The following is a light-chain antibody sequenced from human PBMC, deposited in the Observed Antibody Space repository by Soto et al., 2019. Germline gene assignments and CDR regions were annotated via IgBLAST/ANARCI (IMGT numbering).Light chain of an antibody. J-gene: IGKJ4*01. Sequence: DIVMTQSPDSLAVSLGERATINCKPSQSILYNSNNKHYLAWYQHKPGQPPRLLIYWASTRESGVPDRFSGSGSGRDFTLTISSLQPEDVAGYYCQQYYSTPLTFGGGTKVGIK. CDR2: WAS. CDR3: QQYYSTPLT. CDR1: QSILYNSNNKHY. V-gene: IGKV4-1*01.